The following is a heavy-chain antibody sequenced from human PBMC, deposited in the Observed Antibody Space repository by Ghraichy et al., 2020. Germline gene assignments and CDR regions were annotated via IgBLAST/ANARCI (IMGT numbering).Heavy chain of an antibody. V-gene: IGHV3-21*01. J-gene: IGHJ4*01. CDR3: ARDRGGITIFGVVIPNPKGFDF. CDR2: ISRSSSYL. Sequence: GGSLRLSCAASGFTFSNYSMNWVRQAPGKGLEWVSSISRSSSYLYYADSLKGRFTISRDNTKNSLYLQMNSLRAEDTAVYYCARDRGGITIFGVVIPNPKGFDFWGQGTLVTVSS. D-gene: IGHD3-3*01. CDR1: GFTFSNYS.